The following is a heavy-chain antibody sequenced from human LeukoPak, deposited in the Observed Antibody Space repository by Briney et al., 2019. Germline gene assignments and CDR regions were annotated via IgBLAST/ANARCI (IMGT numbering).Heavy chain of an antibody. V-gene: IGHV3-30*02. CDR1: GFTFSSYG. Sequence: GGSLRLSCAASGFTFSSYGMHWVRQAPGKGLEGVAFIRYDGSNKYYADSVKGRFTISRDNSKNTLYLQMNSLRAEDTAVYYCANTFAKYSSSYYFDYWGQGTLVTVSS. J-gene: IGHJ4*02. CDR2: IRYDGSNK. D-gene: IGHD6-6*01. CDR3: ANTFAKYSSSYYFDY.